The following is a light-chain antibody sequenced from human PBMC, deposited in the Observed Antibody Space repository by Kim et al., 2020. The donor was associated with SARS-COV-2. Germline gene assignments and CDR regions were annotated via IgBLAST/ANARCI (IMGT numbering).Light chain of an antibody. V-gene: IGKV3-20*01. Sequence: LPPGERAPPSCRASQSVGSNYVAWYQQKPGQAPRLVMYGASSRATDIPDRFSGSGSGTDFTLTINRLEPEDFAVYYCHQYGDSPDTFGQGTKLEI. CDR3: HQYGDSPDT. J-gene: IGKJ2*01. CDR2: GAS. CDR1: QSVGSNY.